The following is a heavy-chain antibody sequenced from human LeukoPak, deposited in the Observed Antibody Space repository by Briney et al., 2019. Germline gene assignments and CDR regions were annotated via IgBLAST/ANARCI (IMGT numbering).Heavy chain of an antibody. Sequence: SETLSLTCTVSGGSISSYYWSWIRQPPGKGLEWIGEINHSGSTNYNPSLKSRVTISVDTSKNQFSLKLSSVTAADTAVYYCARGNRGAYSSSWYYWFDPWGQGTLVTVSS. D-gene: IGHD6-13*01. CDR2: INHSGST. V-gene: IGHV4-34*01. J-gene: IGHJ5*02. CDR3: ARGNRGAYSSSWYYWFDP. CDR1: GGSISSYY.